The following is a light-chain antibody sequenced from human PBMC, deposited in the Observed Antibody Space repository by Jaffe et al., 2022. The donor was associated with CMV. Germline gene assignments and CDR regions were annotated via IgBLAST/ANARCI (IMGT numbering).Light chain of an antibody. Sequence: HSALTQPASVSGSPGQSITISCTGTSSDIGTYSHVSWYQKYPDKAPTLLLFGVNKRPSGISIRFSGSKSDNTASLTISGLQAEDEADYFCCSYAGDGISWVFGGGTKVTV. CDR3: CSYAGDGISWV. CDR1: SSDIGTYSH. CDR2: GVN. V-gene: IGLV2-23*02. J-gene: IGLJ3*02.